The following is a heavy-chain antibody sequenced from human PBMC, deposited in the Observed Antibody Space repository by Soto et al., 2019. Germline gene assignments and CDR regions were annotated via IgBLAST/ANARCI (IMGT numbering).Heavy chain of an antibody. D-gene: IGHD2-2*01. CDR2: LYYTGTT. CDR1: VGSIGISSYD. J-gene: IGHJ5*02. Sequence: SETLALTCSLSVGSIGISSYDFGWIRQPPGKGLEWIGSLYYTGTTYHNSSLKSRVTISADKSQNQFSLRLSSVTAADTAVYYCGAYCSRTSCYDWFDPWGQGTMVTVSS. V-gene: IGHV4-39*01. CDR3: GAYCSRTSCYDWFDP.